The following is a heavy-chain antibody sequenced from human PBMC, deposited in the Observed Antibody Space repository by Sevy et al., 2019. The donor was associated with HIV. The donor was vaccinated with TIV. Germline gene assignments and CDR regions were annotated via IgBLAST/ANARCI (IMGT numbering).Heavy chain of an antibody. V-gene: IGHV4-59*01. CDR2: IYYSGST. CDR1: GGSISSYY. Sequence: SETLSLTCTVSGGSISSYYWSWIRQPPGKGLEWIGYIYYSGSTNYSPSLKSRVTISVDTSKNQFSLKLSSVTAADTAVYYCAREPAHYDFWSGYSPHDYYYGMDVWGQGTTVTVSS. D-gene: IGHD3-3*01. CDR3: AREPAHYDFWSGYSPHDYYYGMDV. J-gene: IGHJ6*02.